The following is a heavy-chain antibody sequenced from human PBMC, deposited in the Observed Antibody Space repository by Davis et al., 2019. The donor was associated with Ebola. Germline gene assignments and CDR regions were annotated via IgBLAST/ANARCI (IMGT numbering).Heavy chain of an antibody. CDR2: ISWNSGSI. V-gene: IGHV3-9*01. J-gene: IGHJ4*02. Sequence: PGGSLRLSCAASGFTFDDYAMHWVRQAPGKGLEWVSGISWNSGSIGYADSVKGRFTISRDNAKNSLYLQMNSLRAEDTALYYCAKGHVIFEVQGGALGYWGQGTLVTVSS. CDR1: GFTFDDYA. D-gene: IGHD3-10*01. CDR3: AKGHVIFEVQGGALGY.